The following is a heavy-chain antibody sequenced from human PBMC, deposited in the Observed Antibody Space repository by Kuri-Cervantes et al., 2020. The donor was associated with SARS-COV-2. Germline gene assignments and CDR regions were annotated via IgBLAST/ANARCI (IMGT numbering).Heavy chain of an antibody. V-gene: IGHV3-74*01. CDR1: GFTFSSYA. Sequence: GGSLRLSCAASGFTFSSYAMSWVRQAPGKGLVWVSRINSDGSSTSYADSVKGRFTISRDNAKDTLYLQMNSLRAEDTAVYYCARIYSSGWYLGNGVDYWGQGTLVTVSS. CDR2: INSDGSST. J-gene: IGHJ4*02. CDR3: ARIYSSGWYLGNGVDY. D-gene: IGHD6-19*01.